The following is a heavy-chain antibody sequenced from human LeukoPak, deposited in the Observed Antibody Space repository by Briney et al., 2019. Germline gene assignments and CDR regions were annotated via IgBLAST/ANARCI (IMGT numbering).Heavy chain of an antibody. CDR1: GFTFSSYA. D-gene: IGHD3-9*01. Sequence: PGRSLRLSCAASGFTFSSYAMHWVRQAPGKGLEWVAVISYDGSNKYYADSVKGRFTISRDNSKNTLYLQINGLRAEDTAVYYCAKEYDILTGYYAFDIWGQGTMVTVSS. CDR3: AKEYDILTGYYAFDI. V-gene: IGHV3-30*04. CDR2: ISYDGSNK. J-gene: IGHJ3*02.